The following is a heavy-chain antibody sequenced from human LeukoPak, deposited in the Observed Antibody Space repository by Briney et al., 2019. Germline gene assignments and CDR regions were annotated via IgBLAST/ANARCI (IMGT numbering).Heavy chain of an antibody. D-gene: IGHD1-26*01. V-gene: IGHV4-39*01. CDR3: ARHVRGATLLDY. CDR2: IYYSGST. J-gene: IGHJ4*02. CDR1: GGSISSSSYY. Sequence: SETLSLTCTVSGGSISSSSYYWGWIRQPPGKGLEWIGSIYYSGSTYYNPSLKSRVTISVDTSKNQFSLKLSSVTAADTAVYYCARHVRGATLLDYWGQGTLVTVSS.